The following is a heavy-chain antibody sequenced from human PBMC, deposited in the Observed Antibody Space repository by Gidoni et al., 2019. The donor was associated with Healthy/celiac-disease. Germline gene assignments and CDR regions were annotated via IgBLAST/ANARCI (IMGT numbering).Heavy chain of an antibody. CDR3: ARDGAADTDLRDAFDI. V-gene: IGHV3-48*01. J-gene: IGHJ3*02. Sequence: GLCWVSYISSSSSTIYYADSVKGRFTISRDNAKNSLYLQMNSLRAEDTAVYYCARDGAADTDLRDAFDIWGQGTMVTVSS. D-gene: IGHD6-13*01. CDR2: ISSSSSTI.